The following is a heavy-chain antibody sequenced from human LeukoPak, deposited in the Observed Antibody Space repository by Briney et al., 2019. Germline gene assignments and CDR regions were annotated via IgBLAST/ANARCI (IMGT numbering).Heavy chain of an antibody. J-gene: IGHJ4*02. CDR1: GGSFSGYY. Sequence: ASETLSLTCAVYGGSFSGYYWSWIRQPPGRGLERIGEINHSGSTNYNPSLKSRVTISVDTSKNQFSLKLSSVTAADTAVYYCARSSRLDYWGQGTLVTVSS. CDR3: ARSSRLDY. D-gene: IGHD2-2*01. V-gene: IGHV4-34*01. CDR2: INHSGST.